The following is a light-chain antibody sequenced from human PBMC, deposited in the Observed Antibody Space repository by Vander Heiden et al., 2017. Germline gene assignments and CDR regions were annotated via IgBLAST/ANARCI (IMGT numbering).Light chain of an antibody. V-gene: IGKV1-39*01. J-gene: IGKJ2*01. CDR2: AAA. Sequence: DIQRSQSPYSLSAAVGDRVTISCRASESISSYLNWYQQKPAKAPKLLIYAAASLQSGVPSRFSGSGSGTDFTLTISSLQPEDFATYYCQQSYSTLMYTFGQGTKLEIK. CDR3: QQSYSTLMYT. CDR1: ESISSY.